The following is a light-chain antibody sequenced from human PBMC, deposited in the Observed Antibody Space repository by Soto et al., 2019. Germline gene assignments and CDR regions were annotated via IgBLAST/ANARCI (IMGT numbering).Light chain of an antibody. V-gene: IGKV3-20*01. Sequence: ESVLTQSPGTLSMSPGERATLSCRASQSVSSSYLAWYQQKPGQAPRLLIYGASSRATGIPDRFSGSGSGTDFTLTISRLEPEDFAVYYWQQYGSSPFTFGPGTKVDIK. J-gene: IGKJ3*01. CDR3: QQYGSSPFT. CDR2: GAS. CDR1: QSVSSSY.